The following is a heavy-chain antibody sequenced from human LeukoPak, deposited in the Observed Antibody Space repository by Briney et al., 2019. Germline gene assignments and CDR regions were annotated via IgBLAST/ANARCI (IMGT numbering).Heavy chain of an antibody. CDR1: GFTVSSNY. V-gene: IGHV3-53*01. Sequence: PGGSLRLSCAASGFTVSSNYMSWVRQGPGKGLECVSVISNDGDTYYADSVKGRFTISRDTSKNTVSLQMNSLRAEDTAVYYCARGGDYWLLDYWGQGTLVTVSS. D-gene: IGHD3-9*01. J-gene: IGHJ4*02. CDR2: ISNDGDT. CDR3: ARGGDYWLLDY.